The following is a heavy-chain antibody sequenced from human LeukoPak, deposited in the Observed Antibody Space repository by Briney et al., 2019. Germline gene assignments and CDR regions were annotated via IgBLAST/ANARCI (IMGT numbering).Heavy chain of an antibody. CDR3: ARDAFHYYDSSGYYWGRASYYYYYMDV. Sequence: PGRSLRLSCAASGFIFDDYAMHWVRQAPGKGLEWVSGISWKGGTLGYADSVKGPFTISRGNAKNSLDLQMNSLRAEDTAVYYCARDAFHYYDSSGYYWGRASYYYYYMDVWGKGTTVTVSS. V-gene: IGHV3-9*01. CDR1: GFIFDDYA. D-gene: IGHD3-22*01. CDR2: ISWKGGTL. J-gene: IGHJ6*03.